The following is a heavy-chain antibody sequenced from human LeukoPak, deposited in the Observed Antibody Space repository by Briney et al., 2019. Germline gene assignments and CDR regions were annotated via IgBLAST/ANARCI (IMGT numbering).Heavy chain of an antibody. D-gene: IGHD2-2*01. CDR2: ISGSGGST. CDR1: GFTFSSYA. J-gene: IGHJ5*02. V-gene: IGHV3-23*01. CDR3: AKDGGYCSSTSCYWLNVDWFDP. Sequence: GGSLRLSCAASGFTFSSYAMSWVRQAPGKGLEWVSAISGSGGSTYYADSVEGRFTISRDNSKNTLYLQMNSLRAEDTAVYYCAKDGGYCSSTSCYWLNVDWFDPWGQGTLVTVSS.